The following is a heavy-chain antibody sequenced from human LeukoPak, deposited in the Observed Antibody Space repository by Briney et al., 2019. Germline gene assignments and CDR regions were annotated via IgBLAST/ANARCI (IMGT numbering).Heavy chain of an antibody. CDR3: ARERWSGYDWAGFDV. CDR1: GGTLSSYY. J-gene: IGHJ5*02. Sequence: GAAVTVSYKHSGGTLSSYYIRWLRQAPGPGLEWMGGIIPIFGTASYAQKFQGRVTITAVESPSTAYMELSSLRSEDTAVYYCARERWSGYDWAGFDVWGWGTLVTVSS. D-gene: IGHD5-12*01. V-gene: IGHV1-69*13. CDR2: IIPIFGTA.